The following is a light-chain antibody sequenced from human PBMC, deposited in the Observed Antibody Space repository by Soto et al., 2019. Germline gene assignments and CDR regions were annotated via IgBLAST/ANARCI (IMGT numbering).Light chain of an antibody. Sequence: QAVVTQPPSASGTPGQRVTISCSGSDSNIGSRPVNWYQQLPGTAPKLLIQANNQRPSGVPDRFSGSKSGTSASLAISGLQSEDEADYYCSAWDVSLNGRVFGGGTKVTVL. CDR2: ANN. J-gene: IGLJ3*02. CDR1: DSNIGSRP. CDR3: SAWDVSLNGRV. V-gene: IGLV1-44*01.